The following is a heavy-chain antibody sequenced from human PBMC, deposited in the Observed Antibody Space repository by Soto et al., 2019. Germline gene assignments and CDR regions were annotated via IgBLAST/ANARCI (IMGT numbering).Heavy chain of an antibody. CDR3: ARDTNCTNGVCYVYYYYGMDV. CDR2: INPSGGST. V-gene: IGHV1-46*01. D-gene: IGHD2-8*01. Sequence: QVQLVQSGAEVKKPGASVKVSCKASGYTFTSYYMHWVRQAPGQGLEWMGIINPSGGSTSYAQKFQGRVTMTRDTYTSTVYMELSSLRSEDTAVYYCARDTNCTNGVCYVYYYYGMDVWGQGTTVTVSS. CDR1: GYTFTSYY. J-gene: IGHJ6*02.